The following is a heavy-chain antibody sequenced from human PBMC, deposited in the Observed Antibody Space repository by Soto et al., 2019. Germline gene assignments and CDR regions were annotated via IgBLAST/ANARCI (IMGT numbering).Heavy chain of an antibody. D-gene: IGHD4-17*01. V-gene: IGHV3-23*01. CDR2: ISGSGDNT. CDR3: AKRERWPASGPY. Sequence: EVRLLESGGGLVQPGGSLRLSCAASGFTFSSYSMTWVRQAPGKGLEWVSDISGSGDNTYYADSVKGRFTISRDNSKNTLDLQMNSLRAEDTALYYCAKRERWPASGPYWGQGTLVTVSS. J-gene: IGHJ4*02. CDR1: GFTFSSYS.